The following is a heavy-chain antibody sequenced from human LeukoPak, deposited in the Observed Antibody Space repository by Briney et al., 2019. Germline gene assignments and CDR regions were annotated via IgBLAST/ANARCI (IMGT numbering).Heavy chain of an antibody. CDR1: GYTFTSYY. D-gene: IGHD3-22*01. Sequence: ASVKVSCKASGYTFTSYYMHWVRQAPGQGLEWMGIINLSGGSTSYAQKFQGRVTMTRDTSTSTVYMELSSLRSEDTAVYYCARDAPYYYDSSGYYYVLDYWGQGTLVTVSS. CDR2: INLSGGST. V-gene: IGHV1-46*01. CDR3: ARDAPYYYDSSGYYYVLDY. J-gene: IGHJ4*02.